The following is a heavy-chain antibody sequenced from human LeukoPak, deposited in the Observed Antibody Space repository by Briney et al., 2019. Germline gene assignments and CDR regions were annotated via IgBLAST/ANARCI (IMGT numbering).Heavy chain of an antibody. CDR1: GFTFSSFG. CDR3: ARDGGNY. CDR2: ISSTGGTA. D-gene: IGHD3-16*01. Sequence: GGSLRLSCAASGFTFSSFGMSWVRQAPGKGLEWVSAISSTGGTAYYADSVKGRFTISRDNSKNTLYLQMNSLRAEDTAVYYCARDGGNYWGQGTLVTVSS. J-gene: IGHJ4*02. V-gene: IGHV3-23*01.